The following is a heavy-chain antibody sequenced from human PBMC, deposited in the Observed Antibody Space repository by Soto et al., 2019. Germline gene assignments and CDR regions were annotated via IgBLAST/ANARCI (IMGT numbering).Heavy chain of an antibody. D-gene: IGHD2-8*01. J-gene: IGHJ4*02. V-gene: IGHV3-33*01. CDR2: IWFDGRNI. CDR1: GFSISNYG. Sequence: PGGSLRLSCVASGFSISNYGMHWVRQTPGRGLEWVAVIWFDGRNIAYRESVKGRFTVSRDNSKNMVYLQMDSLGVEDTAVYYCARDERIRWSFVGSFDQWGPGTLVTVSS. CDR3: ARDERIRWSFVGSFDQ.